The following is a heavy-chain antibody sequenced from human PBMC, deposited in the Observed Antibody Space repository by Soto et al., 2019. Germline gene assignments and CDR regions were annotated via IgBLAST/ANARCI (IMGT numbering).Heavy chain of an antibody. CDR3: ARCSYRGVTNWFDP. J-gene: IGHJ5*02. CDR2: INHSGST. Sequence: PSETLSLTCAVYGGSFSGYYWSWIRQPPGKGLEWIGEINHSGSTNYNPSLKSRVTISVDTSKNQFSLKLSSVTAADTAVYYCARCSYRGVTNWFDPWGKGTLVTVSS. CDR1: GGSFSGYY. D-gene: IGHD3-10*01. V-gene: IGHV4-34*01.